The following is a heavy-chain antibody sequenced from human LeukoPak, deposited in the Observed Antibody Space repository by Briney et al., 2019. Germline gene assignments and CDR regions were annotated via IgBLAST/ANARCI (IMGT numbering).Heavy chain of an antibody. CDR3: AKEVPITINYMDV. J-gene: IGHJ6*03. V-gene: IGHV3-74*01. CDR1: GFTFSSYW. CDR2: INSDGSST. D-gene: IGHD3-3*01. Sequence: GGSLRLSCAASGFTFSSYWMHWVRQAPGKGLVWVSRINSDGSSTSYADSVKGRFTISRDNAKNTLYLQMNSLRAEDTAVYYCAKEVPITINYMDVWGKGTTVTVSS.